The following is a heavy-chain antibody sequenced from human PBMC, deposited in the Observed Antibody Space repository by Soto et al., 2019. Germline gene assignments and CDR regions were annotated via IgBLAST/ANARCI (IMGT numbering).Heavy chain of an antibody. CDR1: GGSFSTYY. CDR3: ARGGITMVRGVLKGRPQYYFDY. CDR2: INHTGNT. V-gene: IGHV4-34*01. Sequence: SETLSLTCAVYGGSFSTYYWSWIRQPPGKGLEWFGEINHTGNTDYNPSLKSRVTISVDTSKDQVSLKVNSVTAADTAVYYCARGGITMVRGVLKGRPQYYFDYWGQGTLVTVSS. D-gene: IGHD3-10*01. J-gene: IGHJ4*02.